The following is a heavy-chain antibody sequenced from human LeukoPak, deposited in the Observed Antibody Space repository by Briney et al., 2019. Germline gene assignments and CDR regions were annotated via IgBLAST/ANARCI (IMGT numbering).Heavy chain of an antibody. Sequence: PGGSLRLSCAASGFTFSSYAMSWVRQAPGKGLEWVSAISGSGGSTYYADSVKGRFTISRDNSKNTLYLQMNSLRAEDTAVYYCARDPIQYSTAWYSDYWGQGTPVTVSS. D-gene: IGHD6-19*01. V-gene: IGHV3-23*01. J-gene: IGHJ4*02. CDR3: ARDPIQYSTAWYSDY. CDR2: ISGSGGST. CDR1: GFTFSSYA.